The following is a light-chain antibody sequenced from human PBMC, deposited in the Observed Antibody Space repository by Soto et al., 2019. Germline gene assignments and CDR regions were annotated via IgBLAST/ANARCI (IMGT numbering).Light chain of an antibody. CDR3: QHYNTYPWT. Sequence: DIQMTQSPATLSASVGDSVTITCRASQSISSWLAWYQQKPGKAPNLLIHKASHLESGVPSRFSGSGSGTEFTLTISSLQPGDFATYYCQHYNTYPWTFGQGTKV. CDR1: QSISSW. CDR2: KAS. V-gene: IGKV1-5*03. J-gene: IGKJ1*01.